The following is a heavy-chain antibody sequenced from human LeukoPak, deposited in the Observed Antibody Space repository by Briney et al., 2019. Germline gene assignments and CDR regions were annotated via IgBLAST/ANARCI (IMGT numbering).Heavy chain of an antibody. CDR2: IYYNGNT. Sequence: PSETLSLTCTVSGGSIGTDHWTRIRQPPGKGLDWVGYIYYNGNTNYNPSLNSRVTISVDASNNRFSLRLTSVTTADTAVYYCARGHPPNLDVWGQGTTVTVSS. CDR3: ARGHPPNLDV. V-gene: IGHV4-59*01. J-gene: IGHJ6*02. CDR1: GGSIGTDH.